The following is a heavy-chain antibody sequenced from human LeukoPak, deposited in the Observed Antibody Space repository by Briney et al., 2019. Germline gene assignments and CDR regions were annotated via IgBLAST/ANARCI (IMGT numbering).Heavy chain of an antibody. J-gene: IGHJ4*02. CDR1: GFTFSSYG. Sequence: PGGSLRLSCAASGFTFSSYGMHWVRQAPGKGLGWVEVIWYDGSNKYYADSVKGRFTISRDNSKNTLYLQMNSLRAEDTAVYYCAKSLVLRKSRGYWGQGTLVTVSS. CDR2: IWYDGSNK. V-gene: IGHV3-33*06. CDR3: AKSLVLRKSRGY. D-gene: IGHD3-16*02.